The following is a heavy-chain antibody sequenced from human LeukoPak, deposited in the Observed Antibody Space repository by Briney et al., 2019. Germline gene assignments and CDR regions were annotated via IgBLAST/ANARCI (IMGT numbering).Heavy chain of an antibody. Sequence: VTVSCTASGYTFSNSGINWVRQAPGQGLEWVGWIYPNSGNANYGENLQGRLTMNTDTSPSTAYMELRSLTSDDTATYYCARVVVLATKFYAFDVWGQGSLVTVSS. CDR2: IYPNSGNA. CDR3: ARVVVLATKFYAFDV. J-gene: IGHJ3*01. CDR1: GYTFSNSG. D-gene: IGHD3-16*01. V-gene: IGHV1-18*01.